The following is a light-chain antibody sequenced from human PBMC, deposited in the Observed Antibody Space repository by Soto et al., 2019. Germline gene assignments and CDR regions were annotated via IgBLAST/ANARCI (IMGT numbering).Light chain of an antibody. CDR3: SSYAGNNYFV. CDR2: EVS. CDR1: SSDVGAYNY. Sequence: QSALTQPPSASGSPGQSVTISCTGTSSDVGAYNYVSWYQQHPGKAHKLMIYEVSQRPSGVPDRFSGSKSGNTASLTVSGLHAEDEADYYCSSYAGNNYFVFGPGTKVTVL. J-gene: IGLJ1*01. V-gene: IGLV2-8*01.